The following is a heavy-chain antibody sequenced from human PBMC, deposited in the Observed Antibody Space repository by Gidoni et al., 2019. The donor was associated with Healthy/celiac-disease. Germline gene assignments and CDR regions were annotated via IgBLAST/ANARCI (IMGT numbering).Heavy chain of an antibody. CDR1: GYSFTRYW. J-gene: IGHJ4*02. Sequence: EVQLVQSGAEVKKPGESLKISCKGSGYSFTRYWIGWVRQMPGKGLEWMGIIYPGDSDTRYSPSFQGQVTISADKSISTAYLQWSSLKASDTAMYYCARSPGDSSSTASFDYWGQGTLVTVSS. CDR3: ARSPGDSSSTASFDY. V-gene: IGHV5-51*01. CDR2: IYPGDSDT. D-gene: IGHD6-6*01.